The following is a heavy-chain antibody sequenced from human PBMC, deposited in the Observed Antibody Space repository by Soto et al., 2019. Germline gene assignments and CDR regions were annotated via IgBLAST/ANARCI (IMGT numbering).Heavy chain of an antibody. D-gene: IGHD3-3*01. V-gene: IGHV4-34*01. CDR2: INHSGST. Sequence: PSETLSLTCAVYGGSFSGYYWSWIRQPPGKGLEWIGEINHSGSTNYNPSLKSRVTISVDTSKNQFSLKLSSVTAADTAAYYCARRLRLYYDFWSGQTPPYYGMDVWGQGTTVTVSS. CDR3: ARRLRLYYDFWSGQTPPYYGMDV. CDR1: GGSFSGYY. J-gene: IGHJ6*02.